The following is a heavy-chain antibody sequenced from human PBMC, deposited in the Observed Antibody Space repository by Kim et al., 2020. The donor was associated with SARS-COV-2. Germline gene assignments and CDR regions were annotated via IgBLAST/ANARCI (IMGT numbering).Heavy chain of an antibody. CDR2: EGSHK. CDR3: ARDDIIR. Sequence: EGSHKYDADSVKGLFTISRDNAKNTLYLQMNSLRAEDTAVYSWARDDIIRWGQGTLVTVSS. D-gene: IGHD2-15*01. V-gene: IGHV3-30*01. J-gene: IGHJ4*02.